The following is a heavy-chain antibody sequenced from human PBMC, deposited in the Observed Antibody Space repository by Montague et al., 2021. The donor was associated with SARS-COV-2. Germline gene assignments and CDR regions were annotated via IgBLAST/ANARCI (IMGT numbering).Heavy chain of an antibody. CDR3: ARWDPQTLTLIGLRGKSASDY. V-gene: IGHV4-34*01. CDR1: GGSFSGYY. Sequence: SETRSLTCAVYGGSFSGYYWTWIRQSPGKGLEWIAEINHSGTTNYNFNPSLRSRVTISADTSKSQFSLKLSSVTAADTGVYYCARWDPQTLTLIGLRGKSASDYWGQGTLVTVSS. J-gene: IGHJ4*02. D-gene: IGHD4-23*01. CDR2: INHSGTT.